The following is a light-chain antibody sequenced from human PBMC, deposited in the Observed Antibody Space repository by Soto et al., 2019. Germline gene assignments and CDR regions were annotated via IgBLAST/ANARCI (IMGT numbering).Light chain of an antibody. CDR3: SSYTSRNTHV. V-gene: IGLV2-14*01. CDR2: EVN. CDR1: NSDVGGYNF. Sequence: QSVLTQPASVSGSPGQSITISCTGKNSDVGGYNFVSWLQQHPGKAPKLMIYEVNERPSGVSNRFSGSKSGNTASLTISGLQADDEADYYCSSYTSRNTHVFGAGTKVSV. J-gene: IGLJ1*01.